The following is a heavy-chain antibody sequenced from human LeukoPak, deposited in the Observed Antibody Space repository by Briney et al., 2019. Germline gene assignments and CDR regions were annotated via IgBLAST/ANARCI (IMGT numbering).Heavy chain of an antibody. CDR1: GFTFSSYG. Sequence: PGGSLRLPCAASGFTFSSYGMHWVRQAPGKGLEWVAFIRYDGSNKYYADSVKGRFTISRDNSKNTLYLQMNSLRAEDTAVYYCAKDLPYYDSSGYWGISYWGQGTLVTVSS. J-gene: IGHJ4*02. V-gene: IGHV3-30*02. D-gene: IGHD3-22*01. CDR2: IRYDGSNK. CDR3: AKDLPYYDSSGYWGISY.